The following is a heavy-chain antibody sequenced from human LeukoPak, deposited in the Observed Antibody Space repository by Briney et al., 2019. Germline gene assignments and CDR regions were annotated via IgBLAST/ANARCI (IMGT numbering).Heavy chain of an antibody. CDR2: ITGDGTRT. Sequence: GGSLRLSCAASGFTFSSCAMTWVRQAPGKGLEWVASITGDGTRTYYTDSVKGRFTISRDNSKNTLYLKMNSLRADETAIYYCASRPRADMGPLDYSGQGTLVTVST. D-gene: IGHD1-14*01. J-gene: IGHJ4*02. V-gene: IGHV3-23*01. CDR1: GFTFSSCA. CDR3: ASRPRADMGPLDY.